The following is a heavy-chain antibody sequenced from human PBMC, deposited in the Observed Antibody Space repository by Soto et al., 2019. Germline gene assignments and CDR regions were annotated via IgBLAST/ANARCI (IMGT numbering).Heavy chain of an antibody. D-gene: IGHD3-9*01. CDR2: IYPGDSDT. V-gene: IGHV5-51*01. Sequence: GESLKISCKGSGYSFTSYWIGWVRQMPGKGLEWMGIIYPGDSDTRYSPSFQGQVTISADTSSNTAYMELESLRYDDTAIYYCATSYDTGFDPWGQGTLVTVSS. CDR1: GYSFTSYW. CDR3: ATSYDTGFDP. J-gene: IGHJ5*02.